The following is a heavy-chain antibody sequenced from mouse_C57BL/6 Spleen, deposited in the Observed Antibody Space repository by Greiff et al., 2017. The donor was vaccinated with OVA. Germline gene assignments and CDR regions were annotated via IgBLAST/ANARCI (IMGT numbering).Heavy chain of an antibody. V-gene: IGHV3-8*01. J-gene: IGHJ4*01. D-gene: IGHD1-1*01. CDR3: ERFYGGYAMDY. CDR2: ISYSGST. Sequence: EVKLMESGPGLAKPSQTLSLTCSVTGYSITSDYWNWIRKFPGNKLEYMGYISYSGSTYYNPSLKSRISITRDTSKNQYYLQLNSVTTEDTTANYGERFYGGYAMDYWGQGTSVTVSS. CDR1: GYSITSDY.